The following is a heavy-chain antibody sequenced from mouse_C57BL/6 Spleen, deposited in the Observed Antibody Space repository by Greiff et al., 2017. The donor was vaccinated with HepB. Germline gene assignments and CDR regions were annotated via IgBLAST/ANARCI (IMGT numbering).Heavy chain of an antibody. CDR2: INPSSGYT. CDR3: ALTMVTTGAMDY. V-gene: IGHV1-7*01. Sequence: QVHVKQSGAELAKPGASVKLSCKASGYTFTSYWMPWVKQRPGQGLEWIGYINPSSGYTKYKQKFKDKATLTADKSSSTAYMQLSSLTSEDSAVYYCALTMVTTGAMDYWGEGTSVTVSS. J-gene: IGHJ4*01. D-gene: IGHD2-2*01. CDR1: GYTFTSYW.